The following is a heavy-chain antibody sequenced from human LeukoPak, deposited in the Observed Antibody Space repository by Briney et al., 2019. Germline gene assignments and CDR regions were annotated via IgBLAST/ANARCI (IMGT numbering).Heavy chain of an antibody. D-gene: IGHD5-18*01. V-gene: IGHV4-31*03. CDR3: ARDRSSNGYLDY. CDR1: GASISSGGFF. J-gene: IGHJ4*02. CDR2: IYYSGNT. Sequence: SETLPLTCTVSGASISSGGFFWSWIRPHPGKGLEWIGNIYYSGNTDYNPSLKSRVTISVDTSKNQFSLTLSSVTAADTAVYYCARDRSSNGYLDYWGQGTLVTVSS.